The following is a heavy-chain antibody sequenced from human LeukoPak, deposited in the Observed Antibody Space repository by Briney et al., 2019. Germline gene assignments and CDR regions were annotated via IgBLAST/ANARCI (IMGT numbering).Heavy chain of an antibody. Sequence: SETLSLTCAVSGGSISSSNWWGWVRQPAGKGLEWIGRIYTSGSTNYNPSLKSRVTMSVDTSKNQFSLKLSSVTAADTAVYYCARALTYSSSWYVYYYYMDVWGKGTTVTISS. CDR1: GGSISSSNW. CDR3: ARALTYSSSWYVYYYYMDV. J-gene: IGHJ6*03. D-gene: IGHD6-13*01. CDR2: IYTSGST. V-gene: IGHV4-4*07.